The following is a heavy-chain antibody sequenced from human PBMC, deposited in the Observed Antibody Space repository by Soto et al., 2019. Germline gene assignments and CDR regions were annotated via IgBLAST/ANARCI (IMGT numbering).Heavy chain of an antibody. CDR3: GTMPIVVEPAPMDV. CDR1: GGSISSGDYY. CDR2: IYYSGST. D-gene: IGHD2-2*01. V-gene: IGHV4-30-4*01. J-gene: IGHJ6*02. Sequence: SETLSLTCTVSGGSISSGDYYWSWIRQPPGKGLEWIGYIYYSGSTSYNASLKSRTSISADPSNNQFSLKLHSLTAADTAVYFCGTMPIVVEPAPMDVWGPGTSVTVSS.